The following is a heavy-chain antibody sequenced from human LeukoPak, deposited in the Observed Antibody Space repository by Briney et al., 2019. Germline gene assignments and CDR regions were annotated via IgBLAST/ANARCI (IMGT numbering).Heavy chain of an antibody. J-gene: IGHJ4*02. CDR2: ISSSSSHI. Sequence: PGGSLRLLCAASGFTFSSYSMNWVRQAPGKGLEWVSSISSSSSHIYYADSVKGRFTISRDNAKNSLYLQMNSLRAEDTAVYYCARSQSPRITMVRGVTWDYWGQGTLVTVSS. CDR3: ARSQSPRITMVRGVTWDY. V-gene: IGHV3-21*01. D-gene: IGHD3-10*01. CDR1: GFTFSSYS.